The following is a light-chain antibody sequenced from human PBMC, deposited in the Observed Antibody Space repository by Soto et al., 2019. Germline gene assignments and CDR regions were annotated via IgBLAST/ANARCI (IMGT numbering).Light chain of an antibody. CDR3: QQLNSFPIP. V-gene: IGKV1-9*01. J-gene: IGKJ3*01. Sequence: IQLTQSPSSLSASVGDRVTISCRASQGNANFLAWYQQEPGKAPKLLIYGASTLQSGVPSRFSGSGSGTDFTLTISSLQPEDFATYYCQQLNSFPIPFGPGTKVDIK. CDR2: GAS. CDR1: QGNANF.